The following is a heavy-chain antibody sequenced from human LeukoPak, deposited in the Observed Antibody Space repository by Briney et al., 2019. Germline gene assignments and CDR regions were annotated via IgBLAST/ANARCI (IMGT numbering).Heavy chain of an antibody. V-gene: IGHV3-64*01. D-gene: IGHD5-12*01. J-gene: IGHJ4*02. CDR2: ISSNGGST. Sequence: GGSLRLSCAASGFXFSSYTIHWVRQAPGKGLEYVSAISSNGGSTYYANSVKGRFTISRDNSKNTLYLQMGSLRAEDMAVYYCAREKLGGGYVYFDYWGQGTLVTVSS. CDR1: GFXFSSYT. CDR3: AREKLGGGYVYFDY.